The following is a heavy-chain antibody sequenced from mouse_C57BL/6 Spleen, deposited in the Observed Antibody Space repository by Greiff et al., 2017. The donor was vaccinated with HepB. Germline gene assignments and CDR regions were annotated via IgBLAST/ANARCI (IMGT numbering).Heavy chain of an antibody. V-gene: IGHV5-9-1*02. CDR1: GFTFSSYA. CDR2: ISSGGDYI. CDR3: TREGYYYGRSYLWYFDV. D-gene: IGHD1-1*01. J-gene: IGHJ1*03. Sequence: EVNVVESGEGLVKPGGSLKLSCAASGFTFSSYAMSWVRQTPEKRLEWVAYISSGGDYIYYADTVKGRFTISRDNARNTLYLQMSSLKSEDTAMYYCTREGYYYGRSYLWYFDVWGTGTTVTVSS.